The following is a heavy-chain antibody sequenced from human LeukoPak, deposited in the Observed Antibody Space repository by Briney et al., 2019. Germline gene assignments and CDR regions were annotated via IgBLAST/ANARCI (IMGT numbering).Heavy chain of an antibody. CDR3: ARGDCSSTSCYRSDYYYYYYMDV. CDR1: GYSISSGYY. Sequence: SETLSLTCTVSGYSISSGYYWGWIRQPPGKGLEWIGSIYHSGSTYYNPSLKSRVTISVDTSNNQFSLKLSSVTAADTAVYYCARGDCSSTSCYRSDYYYYYYMDVWGKGTTVTVSS. CDR2: IYHSGST. V-gene: IGHV4-38-2*02. J-gene: IGHJ6*03. D-gene: IGHD2-2*01.